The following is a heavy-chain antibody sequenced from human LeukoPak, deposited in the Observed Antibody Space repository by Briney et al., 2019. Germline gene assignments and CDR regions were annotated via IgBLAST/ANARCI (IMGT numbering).Heavy chain of an antibody. CDR2: IDASDSYT. D-gene: IGHD5-18*01. CDR1: GXSFTNYR. V-gene: IGHV5-10-1*01. J-gene: IGHJ5*02. Sequence: PGESLKISFKGSGXSFTNYRISWVRHMPGRGLEWMGWIDASDSYTNYSPSFQGHVTISADKSSSTAYLQWSSLKASDTAIYYCARHVLYSYGPQWWFDPWGQGTLVTVSS. CDR3: ARHVLYSYGPQWWFDP.